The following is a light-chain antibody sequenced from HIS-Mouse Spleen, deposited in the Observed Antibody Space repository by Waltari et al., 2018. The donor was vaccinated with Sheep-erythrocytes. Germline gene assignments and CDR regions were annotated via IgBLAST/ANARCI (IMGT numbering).Light chain of an antibody. V-gene: IGKV2-28*01. J-gene: IGKJ2*01. CDR1: QRLLHSNGYTY. CDR3: MQALQTPVSINGYT. CDR2: LVS. Sequence: DIVMTQSPLSLPVTPGEPASISCRSSQRLLHSNGYTYLDWYLQKPVQSPQLLISLVSNRASGVPDRFRCSGSGTDFTLKISRVEAEDIGVYYCMQALQTPVSINGYTLGQGTKLEIK.